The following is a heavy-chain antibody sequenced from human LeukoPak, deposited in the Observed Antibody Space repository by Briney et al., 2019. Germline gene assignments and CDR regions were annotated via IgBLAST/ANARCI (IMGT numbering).Heavy chain of an antibody. D-gene: IGHD4-17*01. CDR1: GFTFSSYG. V-gene: IGHV3-30*18. CDR2: ISYDGSNK. Sequence: VGSLRLSCAASGFTFSSYGMHWVRQAPGKGLEWVAVISYDGSNKYYADSVKGRFTISRDNSKNTLYLQMNSLRAEDTAVYYCAKLLRYGDYETDYWGQGTLVTVSS. CDR3: AKLLRYGDYETDY. J-gene: IGHJ4*02.